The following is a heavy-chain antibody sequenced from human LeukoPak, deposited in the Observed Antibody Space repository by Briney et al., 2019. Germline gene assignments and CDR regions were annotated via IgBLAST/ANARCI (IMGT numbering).Heavy chain of an antibody. D-gene: IGHD2-2*01. CDR1: GGSISSGGYY. CDR2: IYYSGST. J-gene: IGHJ5*02. CDR3: ARGYYCSSTSCPLQFDP. Sequence: PSETLSLTCTVSGGSISSGGYYWSWIRQHPGKGLEWIGYIYYSGSTYYNPSLKSRVTISVDTSKNQFSLKLSSVTAADTAVYYCARGYYCSSTSCPLQFDPWGQGTLVTVSS. V-gene: IGHV4-31*03.